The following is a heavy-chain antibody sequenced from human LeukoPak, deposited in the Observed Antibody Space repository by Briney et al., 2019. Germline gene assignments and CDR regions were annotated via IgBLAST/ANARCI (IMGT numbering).Heavy chain of an antibody. CDR1: GGTFSSYA. J-gene: IGHJ6*03. CDR2: ISAYNGNP. CDR3: ARTGEYYYYYYYMDV. Sequence: GASVKVSCKASGGTFSSYAISWVRQAPGQGLEWMGWISAYNGNPKYTQKFQGRVTITTDTSTSTAYMELRSLTSDDTAVYYCARTGEYYYYYYYMDVWGKGTTVTVSS. V-gene: IGHV1-18*01.